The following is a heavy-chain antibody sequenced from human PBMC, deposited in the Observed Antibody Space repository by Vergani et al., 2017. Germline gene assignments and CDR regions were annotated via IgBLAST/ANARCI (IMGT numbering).Heavy chain of an antibody. V-gene: IGHV3-9*01. CDR2: ISWNSGSI. Sequence: EVQLVESGGGLVQPGRSLRLSCAASGFTFDDYAMHWVRQAPGKGLEWVSGISWNSGSIGYADSVKGRFTISRDNAKNSLYLQMNSLRAEDTALYYCAKDQAPTYYYGSGSYYENYYYYYGMDVWGQGTTVTVSS. D-gene: IGHD3-10*01. CDR3: AKDQAPTYYYGSGSYYENYYYYYGMDV. J-gene: IGHJ6*02. CDR1: GFTFDDYA.